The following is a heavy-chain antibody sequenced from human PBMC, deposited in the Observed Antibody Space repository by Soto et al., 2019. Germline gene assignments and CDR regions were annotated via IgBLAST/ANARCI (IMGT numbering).Heavy chain of an antibody. CDR1: GYTFTSYD. J-gene: IGHJ5*02. CDR3: ARGIKYGAYSRWFDP. CDR2: MNPNSGNT. V-gene: IGHV1-8*01. D-gene: IGHD4-17*01. Sequence: QVQLVQSGAEVKKPGASVKVSCKASGYTFTSYDINLVRQATVQGLEYLGWMNPNSGNTAYVQKFQGRVTMTWDTSITTAYMGLSSLRSEDTAVYFWARGIKYGAYSRWFDPWGQGTLVTVSS.